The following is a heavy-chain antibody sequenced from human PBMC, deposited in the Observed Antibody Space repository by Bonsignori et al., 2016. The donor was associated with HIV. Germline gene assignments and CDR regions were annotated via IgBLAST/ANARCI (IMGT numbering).Heavy chain of an antibody. Sequence: GGSLRLSCAASGFTFSSYWMSWVRQAPGKGLEWVANIKQDGSEKYYVDSVKGRFTISRDNAKNSLYLQMNSLRAEDTAVYYCARGARAFVGGSYYRVSGGYYYYYYMDVWGKGTTVTVSS. CDR1: GFTFSSYW. D-gene: IGHD1-26*01. V-gene: IGHV3-7*03. CDR2: IKQDGSEK. CDR3: ARGARAFVGGSYYRVSGGYYYYYYMDV. J-gene: IGHJ6*03.